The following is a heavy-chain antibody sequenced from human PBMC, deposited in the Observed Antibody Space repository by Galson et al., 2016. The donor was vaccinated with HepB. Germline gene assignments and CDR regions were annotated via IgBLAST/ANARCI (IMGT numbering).Heavy chain of an antibody. CDR1: GDSVNSGTYY. J-gene: IGHJ6*02. D-gene: IGHD3-10*01. CDR3: AGGTVRGVVSGGMDV. CDR2: IYYTGTT. Sequence: SETLSLTCIVSGDSVNSGTYYWTWIRQPPGKGLECIGYIYYTGTTKNNPSLKSRVTISVDASRNQISLNLTSVTAEDTANYYCAGGTVRGVVSGGMDVWGQGTTVIVSS. V-gene: IGHV4-61*01.